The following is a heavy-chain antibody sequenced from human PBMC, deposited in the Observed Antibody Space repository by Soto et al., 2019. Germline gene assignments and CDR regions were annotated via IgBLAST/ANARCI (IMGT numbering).Heavy chain of an antibody. D-gene: IGHD5-12*01. J-gene: IGHJ6*02. Sequence: QVQLVQSGAEVKKPGSSVKVSCKASGGTFSSYAISWVRQAPEQGLEWMGGIIPIFGTANYAQKFQGRVTITADESTSTAYMELSSLRSEDTAVYYCARPRRGDGYERDYYGMDVWGQGTTVTVSS. CDR2: IIPIFGTA. V-gene: IGHV1-69*01. CDR3: ARPRRGDGYERDYYGMDV. CDR1: GGTFSSYA.